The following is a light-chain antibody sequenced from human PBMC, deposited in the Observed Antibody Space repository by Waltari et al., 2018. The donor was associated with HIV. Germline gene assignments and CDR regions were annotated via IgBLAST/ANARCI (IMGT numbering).Light chain of an antibody. CDR1: NYNIGNNF. J-gene: IGLJ3*02. V-gene: IGLV1-51*01. Sequence: QSVLTQPPSVSAAPGQKVTISCSGSNYNIGNNFVSWYYHVPGTAPKRLIGENTWRPSGIPDRISGSKSGTSATLGISGLQTADEGDYYCGAWDSALGGWLFGGGTKLTV. CDR3: GAWDSALGGWL. CDR2: ENT.